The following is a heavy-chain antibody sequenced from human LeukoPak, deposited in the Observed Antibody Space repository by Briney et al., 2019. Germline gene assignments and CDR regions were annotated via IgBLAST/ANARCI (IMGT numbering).Heavy chain of an antibody. CDR2: IKNDGSSA. CDR1: GFTFSNYW. D-gene: IGHD1-14*01. V-gene: IGHV3-74*01. Sequence: GGSLRLSCATSGFTFSNYWMSWLRQAPGKGLVWVSRIKNDGSSATYAESVKGRFTISGDNARNTLYLQMNSLRVDDTAVYYCAKPDWFDPWGRGILVTVSS. J-gene: IGHJ5*02. CDR3: AKPDWFDP.